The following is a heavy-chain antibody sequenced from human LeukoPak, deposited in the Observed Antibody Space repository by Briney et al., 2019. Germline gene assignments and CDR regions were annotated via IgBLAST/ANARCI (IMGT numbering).Heavy chain of an antibody. CDR2: LYVSGTT. Sequence: SSETLSLTCTVSGGSMSGFYWSWLRQPAGKGLEWIGRLYVSGTTTYNPSLKSRVTMSVEPSKNQFSLNLTSVTAADTAVYYCAKDRAARNGMDVWGHGTTVTVSS. J-gene: IGHJ6*02. V-gene: IGHV4-4*07. CDR1: GGSMSGFY. CDR3: AKDRAARNGMDV. D-gene: IGHD6-6*01.